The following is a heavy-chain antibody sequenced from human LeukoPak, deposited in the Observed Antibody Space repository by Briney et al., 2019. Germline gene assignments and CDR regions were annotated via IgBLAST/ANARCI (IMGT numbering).Heavy chain of an antibody. CDR2: INHSGST. Sequence: SETLSLTCAVYGGSFSGYHWTWIRQPPGKGLEWIGEINHSGSTNYNPSLKSRVTISVDTSKNQFSLRLSSVTAADTAVYYCARGLHYYGSGIRLFDPWGQGTLVTVSS. J-gene: IGHJ5*02. D-gene: IGHD3-10*01. CDR1: GGSFSGYH. V-gene: IGHV4-34*01. CDR3: ARGLHYYGSGIRLFDP.